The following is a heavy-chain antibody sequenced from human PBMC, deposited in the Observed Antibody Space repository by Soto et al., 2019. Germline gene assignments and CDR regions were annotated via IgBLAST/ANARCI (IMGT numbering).Heavy chain of an antibody. V-gene: IGHV3-30*18. D-gene: IGHD5-18*01. J-gene: IGHJ4*02. CDR1: GFTFSSYG. CDR3: AKPRIHYYFHX. CDR2: ISYDGSNK. Sequence: GGSLRVSFAACGFTFSSYGMHWVRQAPGKGLEGVSFISYDGSNKYYAYSVKVRFTISIDNSKNTLYLQMNSLIAEDTAVYYSAKPRIHYYFHXWGQGTLLTVSX.